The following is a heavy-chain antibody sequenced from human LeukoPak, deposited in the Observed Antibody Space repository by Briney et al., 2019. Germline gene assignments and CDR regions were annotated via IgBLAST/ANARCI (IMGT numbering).Heavy chain of an antibody. CDR2: ISWNSGSI. Sequence: GGTLRLSCAASGFTFSSYGMSWVRQAPGKGLEWVSGISWNSGSIGYADSVKGRFTISRDNAKNSLYLQMNSLRAEDTALYYCAKGTVPGSYWWIGPGFDYWGQGTLVTVSS. CDR3: AKGTVPGSYWWIGPGFDY. D-gene: IGHD3-10*01. V-gene: IGHV3-9*01. J-gene: IGHJ4*02. CDR1: GFTFSSYG.